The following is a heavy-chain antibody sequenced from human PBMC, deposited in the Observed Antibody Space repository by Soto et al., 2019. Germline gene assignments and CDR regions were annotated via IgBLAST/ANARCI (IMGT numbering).Heavy chain of an antibody. D-gene: IGHD3-22*01. CDR1: GDTFSSYA. J-gene: IGHJ6*02. CDR2: IIPIFGTA. V-gene: IGHV1-69*13. CDR3: ASHYDSSGYVDYYYGMDV. Sequence: SVKVSCKASGDTFSSYAISWVRQAPGQGLEWMGGIIPIFGTANYAQKFQGRVTITADESTSTAYMELSSLRSEDTAVYYCASHYDSSGYVDYYYGMDVWGQGTTVTVSS.